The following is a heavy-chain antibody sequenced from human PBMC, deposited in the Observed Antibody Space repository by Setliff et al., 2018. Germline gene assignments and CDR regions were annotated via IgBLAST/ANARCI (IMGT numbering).Heavy chain of an antibody. V-gene: IGHV1-46*01. CDR3: ARGGVSAAGKKGVFEH. D-gene: IGHD6-13*01. Sequence: ASVKVSCKTSGYSFIRYYMYWVRQAPGQGLEWMGLINVSGGSASYEQKFQGRVTMTRDTSTGTVYMELTSLRSDDTAVYYCARGGVSAAGKKGVFEHWGQGTLVTVSS. J-gene: IGHJ4*02. CDR2: INVSGGSA. CDR1: GYSFIRYY.